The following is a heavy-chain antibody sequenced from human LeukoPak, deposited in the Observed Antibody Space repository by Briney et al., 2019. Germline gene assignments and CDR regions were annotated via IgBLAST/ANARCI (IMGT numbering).Heavy chain of an antibody. CDR2: INHSRST. Sequence: SETLSLTCAVYGGSFSGYYWSWIRQPPGKGLEWIGEINHSRSTKYNPSLKSRLTISVDTSKNQFSLKLSPVTAADTAVYYCARDGYYYDSSGYSNAFDLWGQGTMVTVSS. CDR1: GGSFSGYY. J-gene: IGHJ3*01. CDR3: ARDGYYYDSSGYSNAFDL. V-gene: IGHV4-34*01. D-gene: IGHD3-22*01.